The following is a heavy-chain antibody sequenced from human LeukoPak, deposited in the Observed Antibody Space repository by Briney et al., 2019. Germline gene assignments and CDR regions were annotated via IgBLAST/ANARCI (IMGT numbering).Heavy chain of an antibody. CDR3: AKNAGYSYGLYYFDY. J-gene: IGHJ4*02. Sequence: PGGSLRLSCAASGFPFSNYAMSWVRQATGKGLEWVSSLISSGAVTYYADSVKGRFTISRDNSKNTVHLQMDSLRAEDSAVYYCAKNAGYSYGLYYFDYWGQGTLVTVSS. V-gene: IGHV3-23*01. CDR1: GFPFSNYA. CDR2: LISSGAVT. D-gene: IGHD5-18*01.